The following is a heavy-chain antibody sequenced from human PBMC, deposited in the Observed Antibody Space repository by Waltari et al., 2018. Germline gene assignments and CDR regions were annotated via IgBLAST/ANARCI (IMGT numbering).Heavy chain of an antibody. D-gene: IGHD6-6*01. CDR3: ARDSTRRFDY. J-gene: IGHJ4*02. Sequence: EVQLLESGGAFVRPGGSLRLSCAASGFNFGNYAMTWVRQDPGKGLEWVASINFSGGNTVYADSVKGRSNIARDNSKNTLSIQLDSLRLDDTAVYFCARDSTRRFDYWGQGTLVTVSS. V-gene: IGHV3-23*01. CDR1: GFNFGNYA. CDR2: INFSGGNT.